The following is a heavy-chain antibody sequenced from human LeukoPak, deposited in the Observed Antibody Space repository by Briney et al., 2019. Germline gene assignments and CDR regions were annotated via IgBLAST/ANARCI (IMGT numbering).Heavy chain of an antibody. V-gene: IGHV1-69*04. CDR3: AYDTYGSGSYYEDY. J-gene: IGHJ4*02. Sequence: EASVKVSCTASGGTFSSYAISWVRQAPGQGLEWIGRIIPIFGIANYAQKFQGRVTITADKSTSTAYMELSSLRSEDTAVYYCAYDTYGSGSYYEDYWGQGTLVTVSS. D-gene: IGHD3-10*01. CDR1: GGTFSSYA. CDR2: IIPIFGIA.